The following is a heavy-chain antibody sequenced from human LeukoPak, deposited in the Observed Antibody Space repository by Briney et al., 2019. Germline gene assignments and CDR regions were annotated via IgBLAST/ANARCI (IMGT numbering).Heavy chain of an antibody. V-gene: IGHV3-23*01. J-gene: IGHJ4*02. CDR3: AKSSYYDSSGYYREYYFDY. CDR2: ISGSGGST. CDR1: GFTFSSYV. Sequence: GGSLRLSCAASGFTFSSYVMSWARQAPGKGLEWVSGISGSGGSTYYADSVKGRITISRDNSKNTLYLQMSSLRAGDTAVYYCAKSSYYDSSGYYREYYFDYWGQGTLVTVSS. D-gene: IGHD3-22*01.